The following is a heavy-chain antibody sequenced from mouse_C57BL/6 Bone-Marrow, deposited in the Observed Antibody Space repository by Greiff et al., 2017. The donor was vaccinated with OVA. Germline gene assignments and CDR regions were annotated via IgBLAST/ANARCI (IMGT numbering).Heavy chain of an antibody. J-gene: IGHJ3*01. D-gene: IGHD1-1*01. CDR3: ARMRHYYGSSPFAY. Sequence: QVTLKVSGPGILQPSQTLSLTCSFSGFSLRTFGMGVGWIRQPSGKGLEWLAHIWWDDDKYYNPALKSRLTISKDTSKNQVFLKIANVDTADTATYYCARMRHYYGSSPFAYWGQGTLVTVSA. CDR1: GFSLRTFGMG. V-gene: IGHV8-8*01. CDR2: IWWDDDK.